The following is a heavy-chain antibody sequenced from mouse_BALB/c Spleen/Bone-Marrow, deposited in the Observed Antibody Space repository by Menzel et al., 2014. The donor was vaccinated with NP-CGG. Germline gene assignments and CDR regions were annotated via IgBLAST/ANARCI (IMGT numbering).Heavy chain of an antibody. CDR2: ISDGGSYT. V-gene: IGHV5-4*02. J-gene: IGHJ4*01. CDR1: GFTFSDYY. CDR3: ARYGSSPYAMDY. D-gene: IGHD1-1*01. Sequence: EVQLVESGGGLVKPGGSLKLSCAASGFTFSDYYMYWVRQTPEKRLEWVATISDGGSYTYYPDNVKGRFTISRDNAKNNLYLQMSSLKSEDTAMYYCARYGSSPYAMDYWGQGTSVTVSS.